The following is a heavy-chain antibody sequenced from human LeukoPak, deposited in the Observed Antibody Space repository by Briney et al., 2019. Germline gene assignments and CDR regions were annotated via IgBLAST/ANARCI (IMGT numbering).Heavy chain of an antibody. D-gene: IGHD2-2*01. CDR3: ARDCSSTSCYFDY. CDR1: GGTFSSYA. J-gene: IGHJ4*02. Sequence: SVKVSCKASGGTFSSYAISWVRQAPGQGLEWMGGIIPIFGTANYAQKFQGRVTITADESTSTAYMELRSLRSDDTAVYYCARDCSSTSCYFDYWGQGTLVTVSS. V-gene: IGHV1-69*13. CDR2: IIPIFGTA.